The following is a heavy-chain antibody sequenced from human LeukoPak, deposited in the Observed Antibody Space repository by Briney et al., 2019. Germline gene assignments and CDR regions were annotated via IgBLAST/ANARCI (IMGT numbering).Heavy chain of an antibody. D-gene: IGHD6-13*01. CDR3: ARAPRNSSTMLDY. CDR2: INPDGGST. J-gene: IGHJ4*02. CDR1: GYIFTDYY. V-gene: IGHV1-46*01. Sequence: GASVKVSCKASGYIFTDYYMHWVRQAPGQGLEWMGLINPDGGSTAYAHRFQGRVTMTRDTSTSTVYMDFSSLRSEDTALYYCARAPRNSSTMLDYWGQGTLVTVSS.